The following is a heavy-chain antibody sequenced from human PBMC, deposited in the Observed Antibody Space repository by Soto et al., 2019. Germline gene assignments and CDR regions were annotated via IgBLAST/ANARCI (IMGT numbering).Heavy chain of an antibody. CDR2: IKSKTDGGTT. J-gene: IGHJ4*02. Sequence: GGSLRLSCAASGFTFSNAWMSWVRQAPGKGLEWVGRIKSKTDGGTTDYAAPVKGRFTISRDDSKNTLYLQMNSLKTEDTAVYYCSTFGATNGGDFDYWGQGTLVTVSS. CDR1: GFTFSNAW. V-gene: IGHV3-15*01. D-gene: IGHD1-26*01. CDR3: STFGATNGGDFDY.